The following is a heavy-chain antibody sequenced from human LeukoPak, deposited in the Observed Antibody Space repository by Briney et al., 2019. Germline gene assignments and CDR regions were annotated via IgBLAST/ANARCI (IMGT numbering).Heavy chain of an antibody. CDR1: GFTFSSYG. D-gene: IGHD3-22*01. Sequence: GGSLRLSCAASGFTFSSYGMHWVRQAPGKGLEWVAVISYDGSNKYYADSVKGRFTISRDNSKNTLYLQMNSLRAEDTAVYYCAKTYYYDSSGYYPLYYFDYWGQGTLVTVSS. CDR3: AKTYYYDSSGYYPLYYFDY. V-gene: IGHV3-30*18. J-gene: IGHJ4*02. CDR2: ISYDGSNK.